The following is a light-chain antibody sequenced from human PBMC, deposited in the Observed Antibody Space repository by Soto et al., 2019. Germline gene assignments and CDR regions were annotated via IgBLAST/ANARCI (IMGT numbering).Light chain of an antibody. J-gene: IGLJ2*01. CDR2: DNN. Sequence: QSVLTQPPSVSAAPGQKVTLSCSGSSSNIGNNYVSWYQQPPGTAPKLLIYDNNERPSGIPDRFSGSKSGTSATLGITGLQTGDEADYYCGTWDSSLSAVLFGGGTKLTVL. CDR1: SSNIGNNY. V-gene: IGLV1-51*01. CDR3: GTWDSSLSAVL.